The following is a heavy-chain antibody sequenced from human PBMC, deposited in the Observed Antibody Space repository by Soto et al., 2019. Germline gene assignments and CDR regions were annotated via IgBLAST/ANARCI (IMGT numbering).Heavy chain of an antibody. CDR2: ISAYNGNT. J-gene: IGHJ4*02. CDR3: ASVTYYYDSSGYYSALLYFDY. D-gene: IGHD3-22*01. CDR1: GYTFTSYG. Sequence: ASVKVSCKASGYTFTSYGISWVRQAPGQGLEWMGWISAYNGNTXXXXKLQGRVTMTTDTSTSTAYMELRSLRSDDTAVYYCASVTYYYDSSGYYSALLYFDYWGQGTLVTVSS. V-gene: IGHV1-18*01.